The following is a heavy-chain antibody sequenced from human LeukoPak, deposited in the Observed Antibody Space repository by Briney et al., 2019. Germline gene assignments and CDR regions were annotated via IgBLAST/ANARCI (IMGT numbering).Heavy chain of an antibody. CDR1: GYTFTSYD. V-gene: IGHV1-8*03. CDR3: ARDLPFEGVLEWLLEY. Sequence: GASVKVSCKASGYTFTSYDINWVRQATGQGLEWMGWMNPNSGNTGYAQKFQGRVTITRNTSISTAYMELSSLRSDDTAVYYCARDLPFEGVLEWLLEYWGQGTLVTVSS. D-gene: IGHD3-3*01. J-gene: IGHJ1*01. CDR2: MNPNSGNT.